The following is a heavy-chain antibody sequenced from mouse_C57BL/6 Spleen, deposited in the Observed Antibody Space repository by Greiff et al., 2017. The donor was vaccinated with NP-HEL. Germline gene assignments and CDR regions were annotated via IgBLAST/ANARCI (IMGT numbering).Heavy chain of an antibody. CDR2: IYPGDGDT. V-gene: IGHV1-80*01. D-gene: IGHD2-4*01. Sequence: LLESGAELVKPGASVKISCKASGYAFSSYWMNWVKQRPGKGLEWIGQIYPGDGDTNYNGKFKGKATLTADTSSSTAYMQVSSLTSEDTAVYFGARKGLRQRGDFDYWGKGTTLTVSS. J-gene: IGHJ2*01. CDR3: ARKGLRQRGDFDY. CDR1: GYAFSSYW.